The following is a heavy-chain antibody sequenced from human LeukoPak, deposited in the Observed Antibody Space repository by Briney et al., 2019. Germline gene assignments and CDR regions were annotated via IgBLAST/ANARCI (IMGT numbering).Heavy chain of an antibody. Sequence: SETLSLTRAVYGGSFSGYYWSWIRQPPGKGLEWIGEINHSGSTNYNPSLKSRVTISVDTSKNQFSLKLSSVTAADTAVYYCARRYCSGGSCSASFDYWGQGTLVTVSS. D-gene: IGHD2-15*01. CDR2: INHSGST. CDR1: GGSFSGYY. CDR3: ARRYCSGGSCSASFDY. J-gene: IGHJ4*02. V-gene: IGHV4-34*01.